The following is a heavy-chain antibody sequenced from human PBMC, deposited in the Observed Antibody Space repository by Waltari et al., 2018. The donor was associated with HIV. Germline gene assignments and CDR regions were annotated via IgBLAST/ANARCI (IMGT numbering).Heavy chain of an antibody. V-gene: IGHV4-39*07. Sequence: QLQLQESGPGLVKPSETLSLTCTVSGGSISSSSYYWGWIRQPPGTGLEWIGSIYYSGSTYYNPSLKSRVTISVDTSKNQFSLKLSSVTAADTAVYYCARVTRYSSTPGYYYYGMDVWGQGTTVTVSS. D-gene: IGHD6-13*01. CDR1: GGSISSSSYY. CDR2: IYYSGST. CDR3: ARVTRYSSTPGYYYYGMDV. J-gene: IGHJ6*02.